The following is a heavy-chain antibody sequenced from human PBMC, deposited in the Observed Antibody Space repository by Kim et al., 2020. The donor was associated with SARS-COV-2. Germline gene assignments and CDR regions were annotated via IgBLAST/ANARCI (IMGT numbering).Heavy chain of an antibody. Sequence: SETLSLTCAVYGGSFSGYYWSWIRQPPGKGLEWIGEINHSGSTNYNPSLKSRVTISVDTSKNQFSLKLSSVTAADTAVYYCARGVGPMVRGATRPPHFD. CDR3: ARGVGPMVRGATRPPHFD. D-gene: IGHD3-10*01. CDR1: GGSFSGYY. CDR2: INHSGST. J-gene: IGHJ4*01. V-gene: IGHV4-34*01.